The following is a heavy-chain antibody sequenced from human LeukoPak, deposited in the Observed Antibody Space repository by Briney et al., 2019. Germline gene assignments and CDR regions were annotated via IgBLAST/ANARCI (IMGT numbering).Heavy chain of an antibody. CDR2: IIPIFGTA. Sequence: GASVKVSCKASGGTLSSYAISWVRQAPGQGLEWMGGIIPIFGTANYAQKFQGRVTITADESTSTAYMELTSLRSDDTAVYYCASRITGDFDYWGQGTLVTVSS. CDR3: ASRITGDFDY. D-gene: IGHD1-20*01. J-gene: IGHJ4*02. V-gene: IGHV1-69*13. CDR1: GGTLSSYA.